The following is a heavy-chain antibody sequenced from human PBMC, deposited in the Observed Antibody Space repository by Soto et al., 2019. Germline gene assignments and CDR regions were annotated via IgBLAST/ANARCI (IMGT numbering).Heavy chain of an antibody. J-gene: IGHJ4*02. CDR2: ISGTGGST. CDR1: GFTFSSYA. Sequence: EAQLLESGGGLVQPGGSLRLSCAASGFTFSSYAMSWVRQAPGKGLEWVSGISGTGGSTYYADSVEGRFTISRDNSKNTIYLLMNSLRAEDTAVYYCAKDRGGLVTAYYFDSWGQGTLVTVSS. V-gene: IGHV3-23*01. D-gene: IGHD6-19*01. CDR3: AKDRGGLVTAYYFDS.